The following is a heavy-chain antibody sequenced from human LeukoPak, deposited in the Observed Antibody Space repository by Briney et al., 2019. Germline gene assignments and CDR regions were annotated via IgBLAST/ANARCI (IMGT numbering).Heavy chain of an antibody. CDR3: ARWDHGSARFQN. D-gene: IGHD6-19*01. CDR2: IYYSGST. J-gene: IGHJ1*01. CDR1: GGSINSYY. V-gene: IGHV4-59*12. Sequence: SETLSLTCTVSGGSINSYYWSWLRQPPGKGLEWIGFIYYSGSTHYKSSLKSRVTISVDTSRTQFSLRLNSVTPEDTAVYYCARWDHGSARFQNWGQGTLVTVSS.